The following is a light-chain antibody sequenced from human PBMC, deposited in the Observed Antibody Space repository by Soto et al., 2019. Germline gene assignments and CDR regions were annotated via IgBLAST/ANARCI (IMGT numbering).Light chain of an antibody. CDR2: EVN. V-gene: IGLV2-14*01. J-gene: IGLJ3*02. CDR1: SSDVGYHNY. Sequence: QSALTQPASVSGSPGQSITISCTGNSSDVGYHNYVSWYRQHPGKAPRLMIYEVNNRPSGVSNRFSGSKSGNTASLTISGLQAEDEADYYCQSYDRSLSASLFGGGTKVTVL. CDR3: QSYDRSLSASL.